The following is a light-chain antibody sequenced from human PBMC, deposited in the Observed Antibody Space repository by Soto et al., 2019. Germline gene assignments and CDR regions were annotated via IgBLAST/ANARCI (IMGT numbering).Light chain of an antibody. CDR2: GAS. CDR1: QSVSNN. Sequence: EIVLTQSPAPLSVSPGERATLSFRASQSVSNNLAWYQKKPGQAPRLLIYGASTRATGIPARFSCSGSGTEFTRTISSLKSEDFAVYYGQHYNYWWTFGQGTRVDIK. CDR3: QHYNYWWT. V-gene: IGKV3-15*01. J-gene: IGKJ1*01.